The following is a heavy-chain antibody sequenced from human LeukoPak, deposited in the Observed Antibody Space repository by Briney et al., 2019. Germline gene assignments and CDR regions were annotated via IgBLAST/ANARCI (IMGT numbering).Heavy chain of an antibody. CDR1: DGSIKTNYW. CDR2: IYIRGST. Sequence: SETLSLTCTVSDGSIKTNYWWTWVRQPPGKGLEWIGNIYIRGSTYYNPSLKSRVTISVDTPKNQFTLRLSSVTAADTAVYYCARLKSTGSIVVALGAFDLWGQGTMVTVSS. D-gene: IGHD3-22*01. V-gene: IGHV4-39*01. J-gene: IGHJ3*01. CDR3: ARLKSTGSIVVALGAFDL.